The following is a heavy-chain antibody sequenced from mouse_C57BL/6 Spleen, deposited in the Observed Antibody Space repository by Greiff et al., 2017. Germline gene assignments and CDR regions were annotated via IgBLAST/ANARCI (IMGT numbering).Heavy chain of an antibody. D-gene: IGHD2-10*01. CDR3: TGLLHYYAMDY. CDR2: IRLKSDNYAT. CDR1: GFTFSNYW. Sequence: EVQRVESGGGLVQPGGSMKLSCVASGFTFSNYWMNWVRQSPEKGLEWVAQIRLKSDNYATHYAESVKGRFTISRDDSKSSVYLQMNNLRAEDTGIYYCTGLLHYYAMDYWGQGTSVTVSS. J-gene: IGHJ4*01. V-gene: IGHV6-3*01.